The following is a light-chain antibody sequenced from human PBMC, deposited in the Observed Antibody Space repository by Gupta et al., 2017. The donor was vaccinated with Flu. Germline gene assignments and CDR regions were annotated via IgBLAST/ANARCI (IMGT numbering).Light chain of an antibody. Sequence: PSFVSASVGGRVTVTGRATQGIGSLLAWYQQKPGKAPEVLVYDASSLQSGVPSRFSGSGFGTEFTLTISGLQPEDVATYYCQQLARYPLTFGGGTKVQIK. CDR1: QGIGSL. J-gene: IGKJ4*01. CDR2: DAS. CDR3: QQLARYPLT. V-gene: IGKV1-9*01.